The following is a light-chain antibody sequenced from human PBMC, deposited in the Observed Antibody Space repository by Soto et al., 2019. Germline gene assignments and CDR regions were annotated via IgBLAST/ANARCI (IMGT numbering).Light chain of an antibody. CDR1: QSVSSY. CDR3: QQRSNWQGAT. Sequence: EIVVTQSPATLSLSPGERATLSCRASQSVSSYLSWYQQKPGQAPRLLIYYASNRATGIPARFSGSGSGTDFTLTISSLEPEDFAVDYCQQRSNWQGATFGGGTKVEIK. J-gene: IGKJ4*01. CDR2: YAS. V-gene: IGKV3-11*01.